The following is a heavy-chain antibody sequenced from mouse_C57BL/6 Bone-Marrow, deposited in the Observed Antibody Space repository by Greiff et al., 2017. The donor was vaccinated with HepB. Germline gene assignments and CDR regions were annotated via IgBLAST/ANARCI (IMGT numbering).Heavy chain of an antibody. D-gene: IGHD2-13*01. V-gene: IGHV5-17*02. J-gene: IGHJ4*01. CDR2: ISSGGTNI. Sequence: EVQRVESGGGLVQPGGSRKLSCAVSGFTLSSSGIHWVRQALEKGLEWVAYISSGGTNINYADTVKGRFTIPRDNPRTTPFLQMTSLRSEDPAMDYCAKYGDYVGYAEDYGGRGTSVTVSS. CDR3: AKYGDYVGYAEDY. CDR1: GFTLSSSG.